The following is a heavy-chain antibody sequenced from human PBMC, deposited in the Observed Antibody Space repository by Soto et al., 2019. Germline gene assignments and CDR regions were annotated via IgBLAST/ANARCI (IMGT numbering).Heavy chain of an antibody. CDR1: GFTFSSYW. Sequence: GGSLRLSCAASGFTFSSYWMHWVRQAPGKGLVWVSRINSDGSSTSYADSVKGRFTISRDNAKNTLYLQMNSLRAEDTAVYYCARDDRNYYGSGSYVFPVNAFDIWGQGTMVTVSS. V-gene: IGHV3-74*01. CDR2: INSDGSST. D-gene: IGHD3-10*01. CDR3: ARDDRNYYGSGSYVFPVNAFDI. J-gene: IGHJ3*02.